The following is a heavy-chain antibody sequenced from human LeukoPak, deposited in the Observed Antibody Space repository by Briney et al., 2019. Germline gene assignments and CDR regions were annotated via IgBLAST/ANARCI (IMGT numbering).Heavy chain of an antibody. CDR2: IDSSSSSI. Sequence: PGGSLRLSCAASGFTFSTCEMNWVRQAPGKGLEWVSYIDSSSSSIYYADSVKGRFTISRDNAKNSLYLQMNSLRAEDTAVYYCAKVGRPTRPGYWGQGTLVTVSS. D-gene: IGHD6-6*01. J-gene: IGHJ4*02. CDR1: GFTFSTCE. V-gene: IGHV3-48*03. CDR3: AKVGRPTRPGY.